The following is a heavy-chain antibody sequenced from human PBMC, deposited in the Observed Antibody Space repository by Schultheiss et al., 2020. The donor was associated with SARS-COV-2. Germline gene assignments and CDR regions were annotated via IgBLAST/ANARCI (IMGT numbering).Heavy chain of an antibody. CDR2: IYYIGST. CDR3: GRGYYDFWSGYWGTVDV. Sequence: SETLSLTCAVSGGSISSYYWSWIRQPPGKGLEWIGSIYYIGSTYYNASLKSRVTISVDTSKNHFSLKLSSLTAADTAFYYCGRGYYDFWSGYWGTVDVWGQGTTVTVSS. V-gene: IGHV4-59*01. D-gene: IGHD3-3*01. J-gene: IGHJ6*02. CDR1: GGSISSYY.